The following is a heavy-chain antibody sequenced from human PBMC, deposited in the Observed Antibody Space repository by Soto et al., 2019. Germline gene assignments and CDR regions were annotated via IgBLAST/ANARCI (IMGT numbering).Heavy chain of an antibody. V-gene: IGHV4-4*07. CDR3: ARGYYDSSGYYYYYYGMDV. Sequence: PSETLSLTCTVSGGSISSYYWIWIRQPAGKGLEWIGRIYTSGSTNYNPSLKSRVTMSVDTSKNQFSLKLSSVTAADTAVYYCARGYYDSSGYYYYYYGMDVWGQGTTVTVSS. CDR2: IYTSGST. CDR1: GGSISSYY. J-gene: IGHJ6*02. D-gene: IGHD3-22*01.